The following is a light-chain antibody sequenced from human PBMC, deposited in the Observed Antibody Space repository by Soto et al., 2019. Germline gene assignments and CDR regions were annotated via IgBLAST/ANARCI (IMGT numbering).Light chain of an antibody. V-gene: IGKV3-15*01. CDR3: QQYRGWPRT. Sequence: EIVLTQSPATLSVSPGERVTLSCRASQSVINDLAWYQQKPGQAPRLLVYGASTRATDAPPRFRGSGSGTDFSLTISSLQSEDLANDECQQYRGWPRTFGQGSRVEIK. CDR2: GAS. CDR1: QSVIND. J-gene: IGKJ1*01.